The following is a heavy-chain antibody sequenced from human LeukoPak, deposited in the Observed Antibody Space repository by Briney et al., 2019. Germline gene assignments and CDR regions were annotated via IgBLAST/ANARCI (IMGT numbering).Heavy chain of an antibody. Sequence: GGSLRLSCAASGFTVSSNYMSWVRQAPGKGLERVSVIYSGGSTYYADSVKGRFTISRDNSKNTLYLQMNSLRAEDTAVYYCARDQRDGYNIRGEYYYYYYYMDVWGKGTTVTISS. J-gene: IGHJ6*03. CDR3: ARDQRDGYNIRGEYYYYYYYMDV. D-gene: IGHD5-24*01. CDR1: GFTVSSNY. V-gene: IGHV3-53*01. CDR2: IYSGGST.